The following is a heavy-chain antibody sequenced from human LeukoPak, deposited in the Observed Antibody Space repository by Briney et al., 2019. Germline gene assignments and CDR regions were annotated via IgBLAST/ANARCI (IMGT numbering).Heavy chain of an antibody. Sequence: PGGSLRLSCAASGFTFSNAWMSWVRQAPGKGLEWIGEINHSGSTNYNPSLKSRVTISVDTSKNQFSLKLSSVTAADTAVYYCARTALRGYYDSSGPRGYMDVWGKGTTVTISS. CDR1: GFTFSNAW. V-gene: IGHV4-34*01. D-gene: IGHD3-22*01. CDR3: ARTALRGYYDSSGPRGYMDV. J-gene: IGHJ6*03. CDR2: INHSGST.